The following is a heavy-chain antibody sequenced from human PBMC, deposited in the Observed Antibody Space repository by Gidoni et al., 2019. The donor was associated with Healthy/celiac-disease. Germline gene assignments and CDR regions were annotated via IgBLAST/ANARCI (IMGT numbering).Heavy chain of an antibody. D-gene: IGHD3-3*01. Sequence: EVQLVESGGGLVQPGRSLRLSCTASGFTFGDYAMNWFRQATGKGREWVVFISSKAYGGTKEYAASVKGRFTISRDDSKSIAYLQMNSLKSEDTAVYYCTRTPLEWTRADYWGQGTLVTVSS. CDR1: GFTFGDYA. V-gene: IGHV3-49*03. J-gene: IGHJ4*02. CDR3: TRTPLEWTRADY. CDR2: ISSKAYGGTK.